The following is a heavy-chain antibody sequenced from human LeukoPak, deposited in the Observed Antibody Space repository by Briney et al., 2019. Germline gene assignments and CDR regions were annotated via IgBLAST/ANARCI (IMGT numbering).Heavy chain of an antibody. Sequence: PSETLSLTCTVSGGSISSSSYYWRWIRQPPGKGLEWIGYIYYSGSTNYNSSLKSRVTISVDTSKNQFSLKLSSVTAADTAVYYCARTRTRHDAFDIWGQGTMVTVSS. D-gene: IGHD1-14*01. V-gene: IGHV4-61*01. J-gene: IGHJ3*02. CDR2: IYYSGST. CDR3: ARTRTRHDAFDI. CDR1: GGSISSSSYY.